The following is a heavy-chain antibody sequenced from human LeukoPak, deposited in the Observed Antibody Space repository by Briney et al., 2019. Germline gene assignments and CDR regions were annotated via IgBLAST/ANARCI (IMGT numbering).Heavy chain of an antibody. J-gene: IGHJ3*02. CDR1: GFIFSSYS. Sequence: PGGSLRLSCAASGFIFSSYSMNWVRQAPGKGLEWVSYISSSSSTIYYADSVKGRFTISRDNAKNTLYLQMNSLRAEDTAVYYCAKGYSYGVFDIWGQGTMVTVSS. D-gene: IGHD5-18*01. V-gene: IGHV3-48*01. CDR3: AKGYSYGVFDI. CDR2: ISSSSSTI.